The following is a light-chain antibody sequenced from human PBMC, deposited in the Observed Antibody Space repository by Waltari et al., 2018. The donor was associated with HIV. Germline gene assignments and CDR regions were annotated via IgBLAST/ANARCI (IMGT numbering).Light chain of an antibody. V-gene: IGKV2-24*01. CDR3: MQATQCPRS. Sequence: VMTQSPLSSRVTLGQPASISCRSSQTLVHTAGKNYLSGYHERPGQPPRLVVSRGKLRLSGVPDRFSGGGARTDFTLNISSVEAEDAGLYFCMQATQCPRSFGQGTKLEI. CDR1: QTLVHTAGKNY. CDR2: RGK. J-gene: IGKJ2*01.